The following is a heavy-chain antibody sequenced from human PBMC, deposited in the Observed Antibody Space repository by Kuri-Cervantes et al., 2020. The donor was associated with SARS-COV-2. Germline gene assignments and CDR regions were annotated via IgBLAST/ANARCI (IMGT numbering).Heavy chain of an antibody. CDR2: ICSSSSTI. Sequence: GGSLRLSCAVSGFTFSSYSMNWVRQAPGKGLEWVSYICSSSSTISYAGSVKGRFTISRDNAKNSLNLQMNGLRAEDTAVYYCAGGTGWLVDYWGQGTLVTVSS. J-gene: IGHJ4*02. V-gene: IGHV3-48*01. D-gene: IGHD6-19*01. CDR3: AGGTGWLVDY. CDR1: GFTFSSYS.